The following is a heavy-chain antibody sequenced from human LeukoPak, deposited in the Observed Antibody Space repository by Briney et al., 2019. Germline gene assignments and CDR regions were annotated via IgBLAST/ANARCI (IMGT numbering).Heavy chain of an antibody. Sequence: PSETLSLTCTISGGSITDYYWNWIRQPAGKGLEWIGRFYTTDTTNYNPSLKGRVTMSGDTSKNQFSLNLRPVTVADTAVYFCAREKGVAGFDSWGQGTLVTVSS. V-gene: IGHV4-4*07. CDR1: GGSITDYY. D-gene: IGHD2-15*01. CDR2: FYTTDTT. CDR3: AREKGVAGFDS. J-gene: IGHJ4*02.